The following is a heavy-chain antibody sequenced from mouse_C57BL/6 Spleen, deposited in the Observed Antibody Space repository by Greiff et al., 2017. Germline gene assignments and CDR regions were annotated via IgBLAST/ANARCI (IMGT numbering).Heavy chain of an antibody. Sequence: QVQLKESGPELVKPGASVKISCKASGYAFSSSWMNWVKQRPGKGLEWIGRIYPGDGDTNYHGKFKGKATLTTDKSSSQAYMQRSSLTSEDSAVYCCARDYYYGSEGYFDYWGQGTTLTVSS. CDR2: IYPGDGDT. CDR3: ARDYYYGSEGYFDY. CDR1: GYAFSSSW. J-gene: IGHJ2*01. V-gene: IGHV1-82*01. D-gene: IGHD1-1*01.